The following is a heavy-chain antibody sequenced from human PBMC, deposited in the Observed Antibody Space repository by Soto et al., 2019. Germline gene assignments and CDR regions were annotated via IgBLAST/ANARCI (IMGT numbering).Heavy chain of an antibody. CDR1: GYTFTNYW. CDR3: AASIFYYGMDV. Sequence: GESLKISCKGSGYTFTNYWIGWVRQMPGKGLEWMGIIYPGDSDTKYNPSFQGQVTISADKSITTTYLQWSSLKASDTTIYYCAASIFYYGMDVWGQGTTVTVS. CDR2: IYPGDSDT. J-gene: IGHJ6*02. V-gene: IGHV5-51*01.